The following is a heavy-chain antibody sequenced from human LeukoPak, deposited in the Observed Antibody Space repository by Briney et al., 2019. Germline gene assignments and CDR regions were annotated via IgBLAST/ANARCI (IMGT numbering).Heavy chain of an antibody. CDR3: AKAGPFGKNLRSDFWSAKASYFDY. V-gene: IGHV3-9*03. CDR1: GFTFDDYA. J-gene: IGHJ4*02. Sequence: PGGSLRLSCAASGFTFDDYAMHWVGQAPGKGLEGVSGISWNSGSIVYADSVKGRFTISRDNAKNSLYLQMNSLRAEDMALYYCAKAGPFGKNLRSDFWSAKASYFDYWGQGTLVTVSS. D-gene: IGHD3-3*01. CDR2: ISWNSGSI.